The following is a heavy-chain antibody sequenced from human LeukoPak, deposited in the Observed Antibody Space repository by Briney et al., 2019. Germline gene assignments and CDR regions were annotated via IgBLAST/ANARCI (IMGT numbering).Heavy chain of an antibody. CDR2: IYYSGST. J-gene: IGHJ4*02. CDR3: ARIYSRGWSLDY. D-gene: IGHD6-19*01. CDR1: GYSISSGYY. Sequence: SETLSLTCTVSGYSISSGYYWGWIRQPPGKGLEWIGTIYYSGSTYYNPSLTSRVTISVDTSKNQFSLRLNSVTAADTAIYYCARIYSRGWSLDYWGPGTLVTVSS. V-gene: IGHV4-38-2*02.